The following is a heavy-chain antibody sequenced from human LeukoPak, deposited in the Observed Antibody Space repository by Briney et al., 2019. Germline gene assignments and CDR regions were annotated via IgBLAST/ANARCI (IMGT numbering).Heavy chain of an antibody. CDR2: ISYDGSNK. CDR3: AKDQGGGYRYGANYYYGMDV. V-gene: IGHV3-30*18. J-gene: IGHJ6*02. CDR1: GFTFTSYG. Sequence: PGRSLRLSCAASGFTFTSYGIHWVRQAPGKGLEWVAVISYDGSNKNYADSVKGRLTISRDNSKNTLYLQMNRLRIEDTAVYYCAKDQGGGYRYGANYYYGMDVWGHGTTVTASS. D-gene: IGHD5-18*01.